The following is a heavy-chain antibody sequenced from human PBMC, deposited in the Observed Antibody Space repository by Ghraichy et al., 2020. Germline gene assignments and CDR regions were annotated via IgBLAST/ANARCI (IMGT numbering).Heavy chain of an antibody. D-gene: IGHD2-2*01. J-gene: IGHJ4*02. V-gene: IGHV3-15*01. CDR1: GFSFSNAW. Sequence: GGSLRLSCTTSGFSFSNAWMSWVRQTPGKGLEWVGRIKTKTDGGTTDYVASVKGRFTISRDDSKNTLYLQMNSLKTEDTAVYYCTTGFLQYVIPWGQGTLVTVSS. CDR3: TTGFLQYVIP. CDR2: IKTKTDGGTT.